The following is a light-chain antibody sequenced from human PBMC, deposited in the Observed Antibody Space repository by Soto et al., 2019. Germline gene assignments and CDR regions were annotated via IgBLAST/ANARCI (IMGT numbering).Light chain of an antibody. J-gene: IGKJ2*01. Sequence: EIVLTQSPATLSLSPGEKATLSCRASQSISTYLAWYQQKPGQAPRLLIYAASNRATGIPARFSGSGSGTAFTLTISSLEPEDFAVYYCQPRGETFGQGTKLEIK. V-gene: IGKV3-11*01. CDR3: QPRGET. CDR1: QSISTY. CDR2: AAS.